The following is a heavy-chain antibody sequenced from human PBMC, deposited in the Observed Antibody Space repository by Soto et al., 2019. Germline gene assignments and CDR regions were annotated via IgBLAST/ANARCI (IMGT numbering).Heavy chain of an antibody. CDR2: INPSGGST. D-gene: IGHD6-6*01. J-gene: IGHJ6*02. V-gene: IGHV1-46*01. Sequence: ASVKVSCKASRYTFTNFYIHWLRQAPGQGLEWMGIINPSGGSTTYPQKFQGRVTMTRDTSTRTVHMELITLRSEDTAVDYCARSQVARALDIWGPGTTLTVSS. CDR1: RYTFTNFY. CDR3: ARSQVARALDI.